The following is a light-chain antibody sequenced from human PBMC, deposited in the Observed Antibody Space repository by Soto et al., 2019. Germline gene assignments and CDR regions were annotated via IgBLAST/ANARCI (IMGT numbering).Light chain of an antibody. Sequence: QSALTQPRSVSGSPGQSVTISCTGTSSDVGGYNYVSWYQQHPGKAPKLMIYDVSNRPSGVPDRFSGSKSGNTASLTISGLQAEDEADYYCCSYTSSSTYVFGTGTKLTVL. CDR2: DVS. V-gene: IGLV2-11*01. J-gene: IGLJ1*01. CDR1: SSDVGGYNY. CDR3: CSYTSSSTYV.